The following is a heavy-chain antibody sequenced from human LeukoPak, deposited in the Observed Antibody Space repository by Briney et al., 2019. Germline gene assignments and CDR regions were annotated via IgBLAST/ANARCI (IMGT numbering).Heavy chain of an antibody. J-gene: IGHJ4*02. CDR1: GFTFSDHY. V-gene: IGHV3-11*04. D-gene: IGHD2-2*02. CDR3: ASLARYCSSTSCYIGGWLDY. Sequence: GGSLRLSCAASGFTFSDHYMSWIRQAPGKGLEWVSYISSSGSTIYYADSVKGRFTISRDNAKNSLYLQMNSLRAEDTAVYYCASLARYCSSTSCYIGGWLDYWGQGTLVTVSS. CDR2: ISSSGSTI.